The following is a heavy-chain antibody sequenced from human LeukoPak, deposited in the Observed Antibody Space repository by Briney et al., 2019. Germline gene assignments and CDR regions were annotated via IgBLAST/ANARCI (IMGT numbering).Heavy chain of an antibody. CDR1: GFTFSSYA. Sequence: GGSLRFSCAASGFTFSSYAMHWVRQAPGKGLEWVAVISYDGSNKYYADSVKGRFTISRDNSKNTLYLQMNSLRAEDTAVYYCARERDDGDYYFDYWGQGTLVTVSS. V-gene: IGHV3-30*04. CDR3: ARERDDGDYYFDY. D-gene: IGHD4-17*01. J-gene: IGHJ4*02. CDR2: ISYDGSNK.